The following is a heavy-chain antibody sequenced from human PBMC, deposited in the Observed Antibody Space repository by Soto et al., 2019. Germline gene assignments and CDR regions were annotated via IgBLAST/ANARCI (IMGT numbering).Heavy chain of an antibody. CDR1: GYSFTSYW. V-gene: IGHV5-51*01. J-gene: IGHJ6*02. CDR2: IYPGDSDT. D-gene: IGHD6-19*01. Sequence: PGESLKISCKGSGYSFTSYWIGWVRQMPGKGLEWMGIIYPGDSDTRYSPSFQGQVTISADKSISTAYLQWSSLKASDTAMYYCARQIRRDSSLLHYYYYGMDVWGQRTKVTVSS. CDR3: ARQIRRDSSLLHYYYYGMDV.